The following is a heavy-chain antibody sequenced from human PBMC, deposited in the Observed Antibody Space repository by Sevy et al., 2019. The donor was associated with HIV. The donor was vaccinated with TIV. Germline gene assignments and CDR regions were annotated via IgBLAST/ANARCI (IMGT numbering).Heavy chain of an antibody. Sequence: GESLKISCKGSGYSFTSYWISWVRQMPGKGLDWMGRIDPSDSYTNYSPSFQGHVTISVDKSISTAYLQWSSLKASDTAMYYCARYRYSSSPYWGQGTLVTVSS. V-gene: IGHV5-10-1*01. D-gene: IGHD6-6*01. CDR3: ARYRYSSSPY. J-gene: IGHJ4*02. CDR1: GYSFTSYW. CDR2: IDPSDSYT.